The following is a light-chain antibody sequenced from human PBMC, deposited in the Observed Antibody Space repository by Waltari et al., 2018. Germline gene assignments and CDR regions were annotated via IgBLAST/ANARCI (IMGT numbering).Light chain of an antibody. CDR1: SSDVGGYTS. CDR2: DVS. CDR3: CSYAGSYTYV. J-gene: IGLJ1*01. Sequence: QSALTQPRSVSGSPGQSVPISCTGTSSDVGGYTSVSWYQQHPGKAPKLMIYDVSKRPSGVPYRFSGSKSGNTASLTISGLQTEDEADYYCCSYAGSYTYVFGIATKVTVL. V-gene: IGLV2-11*01.